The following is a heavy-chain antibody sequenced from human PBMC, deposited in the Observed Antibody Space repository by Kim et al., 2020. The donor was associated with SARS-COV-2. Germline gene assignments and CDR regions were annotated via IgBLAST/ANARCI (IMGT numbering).Heavy chain of an antibody. J-gene: IGHJ4*02. CDR3: ARDPPDY. V-gene: IGHV1-46*01. Sequence: SGGSTSYAQKFQGRVTMTRDTSTSTVYMELSSLRSEDTAVYYCARDPPDYWGQGTLVTVSS. CDR2: SGGST.